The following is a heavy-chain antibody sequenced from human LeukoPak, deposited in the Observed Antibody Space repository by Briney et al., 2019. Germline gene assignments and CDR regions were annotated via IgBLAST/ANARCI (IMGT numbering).Heavy chain of an antibody. CDR1: GYTFTGYY. D-gene: IGHD3-10*01. CDR2: INPNSGGT. J-gene: IGHJ4*02. CDR3: ARRVSGSYYNAGYYFDY. Sequence: ASVKVSCKASGYTFTGYYMHWVRQAPGQGLEWMGWINPNSGGTNYAQKLQGRVTMTTDTSTSTAYMELRSLRSDDTAVYYCARRVSGSYYNAGYYFDYWGQGTLVTVSS. V-gene: IGHV1-2*02.